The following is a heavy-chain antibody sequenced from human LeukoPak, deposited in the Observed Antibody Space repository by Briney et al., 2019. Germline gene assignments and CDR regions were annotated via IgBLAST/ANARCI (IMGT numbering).Heavy chain of an antibody. CDR2: ISGSGGST. D-gene: IGHD7-27*01. CDR1: GFTFSSYA. CDR3: ATLWGFDYYGMDV. J-gene: IGHJ6*02. Sequence: PGGSLRLSCAASGFTFSSYAMSWVRQAPGKGLEWVSAISGSGGSTYYADSVKGRFTISRDNSKNTLYLQMNSLRAEDTAVYYCATLWGFDYYGMDVWGQGTTVTVSS. V-gene: IGHV3-23*01.